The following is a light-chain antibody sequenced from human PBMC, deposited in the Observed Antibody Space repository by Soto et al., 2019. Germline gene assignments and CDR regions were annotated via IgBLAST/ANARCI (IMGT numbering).Light chain of an antibody. J-gene: IGKJ5*01. Sequence: EIVLTQSPGTLSLSPGERATLSCRASESVGSNLAWYQQKPGQAPRLLIYGASSRATGIPDRFSGSGSGTDFTLTISRLEPEDFATYYCQQHGQWPITFGQGTRLEIK. V-gene: IGKV3-20*01. CDR3: QQHGQWPIT. CDR2: GAS. CDR1: ESVGSN.